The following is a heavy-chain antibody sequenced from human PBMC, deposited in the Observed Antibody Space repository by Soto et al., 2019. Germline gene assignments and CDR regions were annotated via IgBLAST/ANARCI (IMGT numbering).Heavy chain of an antibody. Sequence: SETLSLTCTVSGGSISSYYWSWIRQPPGKGLEWIGYIYYSGSTNYNPSLKSRVTISVDTSKNQFSLKLSSVTAADTAVYYCARTYGSGWNDYWGQGTLVTVSS. CDR3: ARTYGSGWNDY. J-gene: IGHJ4*02. CDR2: IYYSGST. D-gene: IGHD6-19*01. CDR1: GGSISSYY. V-gene: IGHV4-59*01.